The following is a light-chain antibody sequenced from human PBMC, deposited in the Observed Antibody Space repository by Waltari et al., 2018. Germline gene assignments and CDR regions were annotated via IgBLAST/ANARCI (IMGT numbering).Light chain of an antibody. J-gene: IGKJ1*01. CDR3: QQYYATPRS. CDR1: QSVFYSSNNRNY. CDR2: WAS. Sequence: DIVMTQSPDSLAVSLGEGATINCKSSQSVFYSSNNRNYLGWYQHKPGQPPKLLIYWASTRESGVPDRFSGSGSGGDFTLTISNLQAEDVAVYYCQQYYATPRSFGQGTKVAIK. V-gene: IGKV4-1*01.